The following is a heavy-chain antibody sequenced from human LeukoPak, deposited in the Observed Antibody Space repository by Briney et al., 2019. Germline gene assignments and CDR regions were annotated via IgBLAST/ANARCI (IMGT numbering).Heavy chain of an antibody. D-gene: IGHD1-26*01. CDR1: GFTFSSYA. CDR2: ISGSGGST. CDR3: AKSTTSSGSSKTPFDY. J-gene: IGHJ4*02. V-gene: IGHV3-23*01. Sequence: GGSLRLSCAASGFTFSSYAMSWVRQAPGKGLEWVSVISGSGGSTYYADSVKGRFTISGDNSKNTLYLQMNSLRAEDTAIYYCAKSTTSSGSSKTPFDYWGQGTLVTVSS.